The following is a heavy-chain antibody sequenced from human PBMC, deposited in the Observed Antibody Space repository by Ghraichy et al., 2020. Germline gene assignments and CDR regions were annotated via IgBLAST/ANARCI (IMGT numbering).Heavy chain of an antibody. D-gene: IGHD6-13*01. V-gene: IGHV4-4*09. CDR3: ARHGSSWYGYYYYYYGMDV. CDR2: IYTSGST. Sequence: SETLSLTCTVSGGSISSYYWSWIRQPPGKGLEWIGYIYTSGSTNYNPSLKSRVTISVDTSKNQFSLKLSSVTAADTAVYYCARHGSSWYGYYYYYYGMDVWGQGTTVTVSS. CDR1: GGSISSYY. J-gene: IGHJ6*02.